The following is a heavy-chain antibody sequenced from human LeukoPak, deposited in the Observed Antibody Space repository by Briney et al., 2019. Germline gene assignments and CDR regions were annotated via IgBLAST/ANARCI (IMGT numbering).Heavy chain of an antibody. D-gene: IGHD2-2*02. J-gene: IGHJ4*02. CDR1: GFTFSSYW. Sequence: GGSLRLSCAASGFTFSSYWMHWVRQAPGKGLVWDSRINFDGSSTTYADSMKGRFTISRDNAKNTLYLQMNSLTAEDTAVYYCARGYTYGWHDFDYWGQGTLVTVSS. V-gene: IGHV3-74*01. CDR2: INFDGSST. CDR3: ARGYTYGWHDFDY.